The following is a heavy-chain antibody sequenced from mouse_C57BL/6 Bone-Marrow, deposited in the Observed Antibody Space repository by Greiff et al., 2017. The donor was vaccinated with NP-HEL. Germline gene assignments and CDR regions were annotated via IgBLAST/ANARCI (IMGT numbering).Heavy chain of an antibody. Sequence: EVMLVESGPGLAKPAQTLSLTCSVTGYSITSDYWNWIRKFPGNKLEYMGYISYSGSTYYNPCLKSGISITRDTSKNPYYLKLTSVTTADTATYYCAMIPTTYSFDYWGQGTTLTVSS. CDR1: GYSITSDY. CDR2: ISYSGST. J-gene: IGHJ2*01. D-gene: IGHD2-4*01. CDR3: AMIPTTYSFDY. V-gene: IGHV3-8*01.